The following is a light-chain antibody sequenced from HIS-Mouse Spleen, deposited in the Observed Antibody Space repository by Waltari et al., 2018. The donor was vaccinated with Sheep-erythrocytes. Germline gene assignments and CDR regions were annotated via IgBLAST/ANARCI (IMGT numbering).Light chain of an antibody. V-gene: IGLV2-11*01. Sequence: QSALTQPRSVSGSPGQSVTISCTGTSSDVGGYNYVSWYQQHPGKAPKLMIYDVSKRPSGVHDRFSGSKSGNTASLTISGLQAEDEADYYCCSYAGSYWVVFGGGTKLTVL. CDR2: DVS. CDR1: SSDVGGYNY. CDR3: CSYAGSYWVV. J-gene: IGLJ2*01.